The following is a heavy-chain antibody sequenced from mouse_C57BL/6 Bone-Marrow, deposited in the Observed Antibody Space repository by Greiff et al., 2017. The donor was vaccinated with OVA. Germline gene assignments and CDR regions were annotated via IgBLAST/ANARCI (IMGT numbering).Heavy chain of an antibody. Sequence: EVQLVESGPGLVKPSQSLSLTCSVTGYSITSGYYWNWIRQFPGNKLEWMGYISYDGSNNYNPSLKNRISITRDTSKNQFFLKLNSVTTEDTATYYCARDSLYYYGSYWYFDVWGTGTTVTVSS. D-gene: IGHD1-1*01. CDR3: ARDSLYYYGSYWYFDV. CDR2: ISYDGSN. V-gene: IGHV3-6*01. J-gene: IGHJ1*03. CDR1: GYSITSGYY.